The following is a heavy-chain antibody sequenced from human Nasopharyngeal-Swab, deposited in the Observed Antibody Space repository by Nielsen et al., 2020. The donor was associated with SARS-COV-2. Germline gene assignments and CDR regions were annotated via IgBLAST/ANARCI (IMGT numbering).Heavy chain of an antibody. D-gene: IGHD3-3*01. J-gene: IGHJ4*02. CDR2: IKQDASEM. CDR3: ARGRPLGGYYFGYFHY. CDR1: GFTFSGYW. V-gene: IGHV3-7*01. Sequence: GESLKISCAASGFTFSGYWMSWVRQVPGKGLEWVANIKQDASEMYYVDSVKGRFTISRDNAKNSLYLQMNSLRAEDTAVYFCARGRPLGGYYFGYFHYWGQGTLVTVSS.